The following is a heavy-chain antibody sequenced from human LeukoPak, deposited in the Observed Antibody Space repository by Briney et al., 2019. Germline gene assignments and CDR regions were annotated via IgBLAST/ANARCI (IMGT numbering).Heavy chain of an antibody. V-gene: IGHV1-18*01. J-gene: IGHJ4*02. CDR2: MSAYNGNT. CDR3: ARDPRDYYDSSGPFFDY. Sequence: ASVKVSCKASGYTFTSYGISWVRQAPGQGLEWMGWMSAYNGNTNYAQKLQGRVTMTTDTSTSTAYMELRSLRSDDTAVYYCARDPRDYYDSSGPFFDYWGQGTLVTVSS. CDR1: GYTFTSYG. D-gene: IGHD3-22*01.